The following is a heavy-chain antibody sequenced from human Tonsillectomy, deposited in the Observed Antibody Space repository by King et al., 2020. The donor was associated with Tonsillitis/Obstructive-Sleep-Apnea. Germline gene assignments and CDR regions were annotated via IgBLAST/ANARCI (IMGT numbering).Heavy chain of an antibody. CDR1: GGSISSGGYY. Sequence: QLQESGPGLVKPSQTLSLTCTFSGGSISSGGYYWSWIRQHPGKGLEWIGYIYYSGSTYYNPSLKSRVTISVDTSKNQFSLKLSSVTAADTAVYYCAREIRLTVVTHDAFDIWGQGTMVTVSS. J-gene: IGHJ3*02. D-gene: IGHD4-23*01. CDR3: AREIRLTVVTHDAFDI. V-gene: IGHV4-31*03. CDR2: IYYSGST.